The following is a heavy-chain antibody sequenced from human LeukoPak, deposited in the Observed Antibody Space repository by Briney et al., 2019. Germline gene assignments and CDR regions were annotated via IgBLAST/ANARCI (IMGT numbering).Heavy chain of an antibody. Sequence: PGGSLSLSCAVSGITLSNCGMSWVRQAPGKGLEWVAGISDSGGRTKYADSVKGRFTISRDNSKNTLYLQMNSLRAEDTAVYYCARGRLRFLEWFSGEHMDVWGKGTTVTVSS. V-gene: IGHV3-23*01. J-gene: IGHJ6*03. CDR3: ARGRLRFLEWFSGEHMDV. CDR1: GITLSNCG. CDR2: ISDSGGRT. D-gene: IGHD3-3*01.